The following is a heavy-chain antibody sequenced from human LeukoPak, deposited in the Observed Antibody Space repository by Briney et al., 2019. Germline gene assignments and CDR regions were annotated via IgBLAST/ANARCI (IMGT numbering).Heavy chain of an antibody. CDR1: GYSFTTYW. D-gene: IGHD2-2*01. Sequence: GESLKISCRGSGYSFTTYWIGWVRQMPGKGLEWMGIIYPGDSDTRYSPSFQGQVTMSADKAINTAYLQWSSLKASDTAMYYCARRQGCSSTSCPPDSWGQGTLVTVSS. CDR3: ARRQGCSSTSCPPDS. V-gene: IGHV5-51*01. J-gene: IGHJ4*02. CDR2: IYPGDSDT.